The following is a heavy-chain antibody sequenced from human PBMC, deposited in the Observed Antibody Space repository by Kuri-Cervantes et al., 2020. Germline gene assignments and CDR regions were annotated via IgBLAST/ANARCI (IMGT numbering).Heavy chain of an antibody. D-gene: IGHD6-13*01. J-gene: IGHJ5*02. Sequence: GSLRLSCTVSGGSISSSSYYWGWIRQPPGKGLEWIGSIYYSGSTYYNPSLKSRVTISVDTSKNQFSLKLSSVTAADTAVYYCARHRRERYSSSWYGGDSNWFDPWGQGTLVTVSS. CDR1: GGSISSSSYY. CDR3: ARHRRERYSSSWYGGDSNWFDP. CDR2: IYYSGST. V-gene: IGHV4-39*01.